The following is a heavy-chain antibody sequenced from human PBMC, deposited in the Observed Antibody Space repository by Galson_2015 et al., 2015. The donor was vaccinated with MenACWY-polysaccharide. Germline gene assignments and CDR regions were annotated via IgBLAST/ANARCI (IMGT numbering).Heavy chain of an antibody. CDR1: GFTFSSYW. V-gene: IGHV3-7*01. D-gene: IGHD2-21*02. Sequence: SLRLSCAASGFTFSSYWMSWVRQAPGKGLEWVANIKQDGGEKYYVDSVKGRFTISRDNAKNSLYLRMNSLRAEDTAVYYCAREGNYCGGDHCGYYYGMDVWGQGTTVTVSS. CDR3: AREGNYCGGDHCGYYYGMDV. CDR2: IKQDGGEK. J-gene: IGHJ6*02.